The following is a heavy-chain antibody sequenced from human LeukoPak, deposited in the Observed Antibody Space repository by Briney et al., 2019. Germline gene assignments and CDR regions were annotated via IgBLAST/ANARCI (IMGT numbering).Heavy chain of an antibody. J-gene: IGHJ4*02. CDR3: AKAVPLYDSSGYYYFDY. V-gene: IGHV3-23*01. CDR2: ISGSGGST. CDR1: GFTLSSYA. D-gene: IGHD3-22*01. Sequence: GGSQRLSCAASGFTLSSYAMSWVRQAPGKGLEWVSAISGSGGSTYYADSVKGRFTISRDNSKNTLYLQMNSLRAEDTAVYYCAKAVPLYDSSGYYYFDYWGQGTLVTVSS.